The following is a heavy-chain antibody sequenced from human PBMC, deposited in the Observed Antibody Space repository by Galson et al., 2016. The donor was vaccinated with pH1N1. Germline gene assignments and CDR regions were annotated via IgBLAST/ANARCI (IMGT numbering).Heavy chain of an antibody. D-gene: IGHD6-19*01. CDR2: NSRSGSTI. CDR1: GFAFSSYE. J-gene: IGHJ4*02. Sequence: SLRLSCAASGFAFSSYEMNWVRQAPGKGLEWVSHNSRSGSTIHYADSVKGRFTVSRANAKNSLYLQMNSLRAEDTAVYYSARPAEQQWLVILPFGYWGQGILVTVSS. CDR3: ARPAEQQWLVILPFGY. V-gene: IGHV3-48*03.